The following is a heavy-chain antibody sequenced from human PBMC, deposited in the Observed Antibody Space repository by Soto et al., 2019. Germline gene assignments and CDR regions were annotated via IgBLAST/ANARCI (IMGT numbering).Heavy chain of an antibody. D-gene: IGHD3-3*01. V-gene: IGHV3-7*03. CDR2: IKQDGSEK. J-gene: IGHJ6*02. CDR1: GFTFSSYW. CDR3: ARAFWSGYPALGYYYGMDV. Sequence: GGSLRLSCVASGFTFSSYWMSWVRQAPGKGLEWVANIKQDGSEKYYVDSVKGRFTISRDNAKNSLYLQMNSLRAEDTAVYYCARAFWSGYPALGYYYGMDVWGQGTTVTVSS.